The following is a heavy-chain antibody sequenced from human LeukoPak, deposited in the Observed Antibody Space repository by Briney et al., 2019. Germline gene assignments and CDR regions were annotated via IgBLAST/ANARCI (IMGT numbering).Heavy chain of an antibody. CDR3: ARESRRYYYDSSGYYYNHY. V-gene: IGHV4-38-2*02. CDR1: GYSISSGYY. D-gene: IGHD3-22*01. Sequence: SETLSLTCAVSGYSISSGYYWSWIRQPPGKGLEWIGDINHSGSTNYNPSLKSRVTISVDTSKNQFSLKLSSVTAADTAVYYCARESRRYYYDSSGYYYNHYWGQGTLVTVFS. J-gene: IGHJ4*02. CDR2: INHSGST.